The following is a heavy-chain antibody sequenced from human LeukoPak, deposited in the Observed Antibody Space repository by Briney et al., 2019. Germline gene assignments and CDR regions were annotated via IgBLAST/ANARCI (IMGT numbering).Heavy chain of an antibody. J-gene: IGHJ6*03. CDR2: ISGSGGST. V-gene: IGHV3-23*01. Sequence: GSLRLSCAASGFTFSSYAMSWVRQAPGKGLEWVSAISGSGGSTYYADSVKGRFTISRDNSKNTLYLQMNSLRAEDTAVYYCAKMGGLGLYYYYMDVWGKGTTVTVSS. CDR3: AKMGGLGLYYYYMDV. D-gene: IGHD3/OR15-3a*01. CDR1: GFTFSSYA.